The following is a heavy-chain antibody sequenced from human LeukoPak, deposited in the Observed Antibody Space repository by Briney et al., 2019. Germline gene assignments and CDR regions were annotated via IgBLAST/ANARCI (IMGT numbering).Heavy chain of an antibody. CDR3: ARGGSSSWYPTAIDY. J-gene: IGHJ4*02. Sequence: ASVKVSCKASGYTFTGYYMHWVRQAPGQGLEWMGRINPNSGGTNYAQKFQGRVTMTRDTSISTAYMELSRLRSDDTAVYYCARGGSSSWYPTAIDYWGQGTLVTVSS. V-gene: IGHV1-2*06. CDR1: GYTFTGYY. CDR2: INPNSGGT. D-gene: IGHD6-13*01.